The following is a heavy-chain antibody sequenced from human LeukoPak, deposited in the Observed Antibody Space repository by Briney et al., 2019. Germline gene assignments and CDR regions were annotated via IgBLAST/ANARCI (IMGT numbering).Heavy chain of an antibody. CDR3: AKASTSQLWYASYPT. CDR2: ISGSGGST. Sequence: PGGSLRLSSAASGFTFSSYAMSWVRQAPGKGLEWVSAISGSGGSTYYADSVKGRFTISRDNSKNTLYLQMNSLRAEDTAVYYCAKASTSQLWYASYPTWGQGTLVTVSS. J-gene: IGHJ5*02. D-gene: IGHD5-18*01. V-gene: IGHV3-23*01. CDR1: GFTFSSYA.